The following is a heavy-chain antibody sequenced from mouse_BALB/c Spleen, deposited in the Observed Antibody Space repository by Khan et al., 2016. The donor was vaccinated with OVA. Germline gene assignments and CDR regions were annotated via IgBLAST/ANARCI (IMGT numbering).Heavy chain of an antibody. CDR2: IHPSDSES. CDR1: GYTFTSYW. Sequence: QVQLQQPGAELVRPGASVKLSCKASGYTFTSYWMNWVRQRPGQGLEWVGKIHPSDSESHYNQMFKDKATLNVDKSSGTAYMQLSSLTSEDSAVYYGTRREKYGYDPSWFAYWGQGTLVTVSA. D-gene: IGHD2-2*01. V-gene: IGHV1-61*01. CDR3: TRREKYGYDPSWFAY. J-gene: IGHJ3*01.